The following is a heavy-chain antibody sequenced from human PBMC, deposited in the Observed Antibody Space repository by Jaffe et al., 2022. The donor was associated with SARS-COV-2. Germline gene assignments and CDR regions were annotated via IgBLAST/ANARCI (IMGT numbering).Heavy chain of an antibody. Sequence: QVQLVQSGAEVKKPGASVKVSCKASGYTFTSYDINWVRQATGQGLEWMGWMNPNSGNTGYAQKFQGRVTMTRNTSISTAYMELSSLRSEDTAVYYCARMYYDSSGYYYDFDYWGQGTLVTVSS. CDR1: GYTFTSYD. D-gene: IGHD3-22*01. CDR3: ARMYYDSSGYYYDFDY. CDR2: MNPNSGNT. V-gene: IGHV1-8*01. J-gene: IGHJ4*02.